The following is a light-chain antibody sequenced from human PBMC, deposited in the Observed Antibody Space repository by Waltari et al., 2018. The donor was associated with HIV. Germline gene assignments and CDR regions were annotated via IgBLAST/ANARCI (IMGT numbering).Light chain of an antibody. Sequence: EIVMTQSPATLSVSPGERATLSCRASHSVRSNLAWYQHKVGQAPRLLIYGASTRATGVPARFSGSGSGTEFTLTISSLQSEDFAVYYCQQRTPVAFGQGTRLEIK. J-gene: IGKJ5*01. CDR3: QQRTPVA. CDR1: HSVRSN. CDR2: GAS. V-gene: IGKV3-15*01.